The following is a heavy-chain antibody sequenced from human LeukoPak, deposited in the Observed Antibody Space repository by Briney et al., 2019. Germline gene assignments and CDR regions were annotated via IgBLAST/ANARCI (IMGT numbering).Heavy chain of an antibody. Sequence: GGSLRLSCAASGFTFSSYSMNWVRQAPGKGLEWVSYISSSSSTIYYADSVKGRFTISRDNAKNSLYLQMNSLRAEDTAVHYCARDQSLTIFGVVISRNPRRGMDVWGQGTTVTVSS. V-gene: IGHV3-48*01. CDR1: GFTFSSYS. CDR2: ISSSSSTI. J-gene: IGHJ6*02. D-gene: IGHD3-3*01. CDR3: ARDQSLTIFGVVISRNPRRGMDV.